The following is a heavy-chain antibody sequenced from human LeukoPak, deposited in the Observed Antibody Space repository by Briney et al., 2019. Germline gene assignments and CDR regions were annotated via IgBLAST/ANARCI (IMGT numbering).Heavy chain of an antibody. J-gene: IGHJ4*02. Sequence: PGGSLRLSCAASGFTFSSYAMSWVRQAPGKGLEWVSAISGSGGSTYYADSVKGWFTISRDNSKNTLYLQMNSLKTEDTAVYYCTTEYNFNYYDSSGYYYWGQGTLVTVSS. CDR1: GFTFSSYA. D-gene: IGHD3-22*01. CDR2: ISGSGGST. V-gene: IGHV3-23*01. CDR3: TTEYNFNYYDSSGYYY.